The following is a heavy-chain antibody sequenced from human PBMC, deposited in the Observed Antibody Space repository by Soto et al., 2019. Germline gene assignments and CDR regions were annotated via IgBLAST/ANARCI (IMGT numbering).Heavy chain of an antibody. Sequence: PSETLSLTCAVSGGSISSGAYSWSWIRQPPGKGLEWIGYIYHSGSTYYNPSLNSRVTISIDRSKNQFSLKLSSVTAADTAVYYCARAAVHHFDWLPNYYYYYAMDVWGQGTTVTVSS. CDR1: GGSISSGAYS. V-gene: IGHV4-30-2*01. D-gene: IGHD3-9*01. J-gene: IGHJ6*02. CDR2: IYHSGST. CDR3: ARAAVHHFDWLPNYYYYYAMDV.